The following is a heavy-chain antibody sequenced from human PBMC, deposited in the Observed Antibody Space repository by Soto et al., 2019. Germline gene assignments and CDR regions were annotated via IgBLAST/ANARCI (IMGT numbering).Heavy chain of an antibody. CDR1: GDTFTTYD. Sequence: ASVKVSCKASGDTFTTYDINWVRQATGHGLEWMGWINPNIGNIGYAHRFQCGVTVTRDTSIRTSYMEWISLRSDDTAVYYCARGRASGSYSLLDYWGQGTLVTVPS. J-gene: IGHJ4*02. D-gene: IGHD3-10*01. CDR3: ARGRASGSYSLLDY. CDR2: INPNIGNI. V-gene: IGHV1-8*01.